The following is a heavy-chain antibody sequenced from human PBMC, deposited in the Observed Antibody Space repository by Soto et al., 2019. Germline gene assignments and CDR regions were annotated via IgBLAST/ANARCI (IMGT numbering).Heavy chain of an antibody. CDR3: ARYYYDISGFDY. Sequence: CIIQPQGKGLEWIGYIYYSGSTNYNPSLKSRVTISVDTSKNQFSLKLSSVTAADTAVYYCARYYYDISGFDYWGQGTLVTVSS. D-gene: IGHD3-22*01. V-gene: IGHV4-59*08. J-gene: IGHJ4*02. CDR2: IYYSGST.